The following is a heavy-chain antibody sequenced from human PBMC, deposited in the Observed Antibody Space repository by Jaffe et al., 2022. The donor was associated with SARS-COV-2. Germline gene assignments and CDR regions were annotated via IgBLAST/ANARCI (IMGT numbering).Heavy chain of an antibody. D-gene: IGHD1-26*01. CDR1: GGSISSGSYY. CDR3: ARGGVGATSNFDY. J-gene: IGHJ4*02. V-gene: IGHV4-61*02. CDR2: IYTSGST. Sequence: QVQLQESGPGLVKPSQTLSLTCTVSGGSISSGSYYWSWIRQPAGKGLEWIGRIYTSGSTNYNPSLKSRVTISVDTSKNQFSLKLSSVTAADTAVYYCARGGVGATSNFDYWGQGTLVTVSS.